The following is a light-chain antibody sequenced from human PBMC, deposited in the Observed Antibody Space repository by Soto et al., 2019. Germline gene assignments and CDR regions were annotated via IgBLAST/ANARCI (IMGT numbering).Light chain of an antibody. CDR1: QSVGSY. CDR3: QQYNHWRSIT. CDR2: GAS. V-gene: IGKV3-15*01. Sequence: EIVMTQSPATLSVSPGERATLSCRASQSVGSYLAWYQQKPGQAPRLLIYGASTRATDIPARFSGSGSGTEFTLTISSLESEDFAVYSCQQYNHWRSITFGQGNRLEFK. J-gene: IGKJ5*01.